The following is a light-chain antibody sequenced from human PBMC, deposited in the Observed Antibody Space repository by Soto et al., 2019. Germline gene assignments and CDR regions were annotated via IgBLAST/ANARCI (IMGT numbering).Light chain of an antibody. CDR2: DVS. J-gene: IGLJ1*01. Sequence: QSVLTQPASVSGSPGQSITISCTGTSRDVGNYNLVSWYQLHPGKAPKLMIYDVSKRPSGVSNRFSGSKSGNTASLTISGLQAEDEADYYCCSYAGPSTRYVFGTGTKVTVL. V-gene: IGLV2-23*02. CDR3: CSYAGPSTRYV. CDR1: SRDVGNYNL.